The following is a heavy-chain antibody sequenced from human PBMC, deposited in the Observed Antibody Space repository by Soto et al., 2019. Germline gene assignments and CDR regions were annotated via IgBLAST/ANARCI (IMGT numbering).Heavy chain of an antibody. V-gene: IGHV3-21*01. J-gene: IGHJ6*02. CDR1: GFTFSSYS. CDR3: ARDGPPNFDWLPHYYYYGMDV. D-gene: IGHD3-9*01. Sequence: GGSLRLSCAASGFTFSSYSMSWVRQAPGKGLEWVSSISSSSSYIYYADSVKGRFTISRDNAKNSLYLQMNSLRAEDTAVYYCARDGPPNFDWLPHYYYYGMDVWGQGTTVTVSS. CDR2: ISSSSSYI.